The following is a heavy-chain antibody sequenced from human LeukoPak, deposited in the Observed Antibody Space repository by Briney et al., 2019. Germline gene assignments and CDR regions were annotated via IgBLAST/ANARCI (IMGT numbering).Heavy chain of an antibody. CDR3: ARDYGSHGEYFDY. D-gene: IGHD3-10*01. J-gene: IGHJ4*02. V-gene: IGHV3-48*02. CDR2: ISSSSSTI. Sequence: GGSLRLSCAAYGFTFSRYNMNWVRQGPGKGLEWVSYISSSSSTIYYADSVKGRFTISRDNAKNSLYLQMNSLRDEDTAVYYCARDYGSHGEYFDYWGQGTLVTVSS. CDR1: GFTFSRYN.